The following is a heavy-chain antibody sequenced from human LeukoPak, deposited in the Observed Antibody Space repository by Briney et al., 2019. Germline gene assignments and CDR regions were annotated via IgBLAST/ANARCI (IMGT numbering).Heavy chain of an antibody. J-gene: IGHJ5*02. CDR1: GGSFSGYY. V-gene: IGHV4-34*01. D-gene: IGHD3-22*01. Sequence: PSQTLSLTCAVYGGSFSGYYWSWIRQPPGKGLEWIGEINHIGSTFYNPLLKSRVTISVDTSKNQFSLNLSSVTAADTAVYYCARGLRSNGYPWGQGTLVT. CDR3: ARGLRSNGYP. CDR2: INHIGST.